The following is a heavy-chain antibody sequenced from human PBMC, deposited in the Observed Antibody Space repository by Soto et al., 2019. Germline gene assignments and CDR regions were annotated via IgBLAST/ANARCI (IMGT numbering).Heavy chain of an antibody. J-gene: IGHJ3*02. V-gene: IGHV3-15*01. CDR1: GFTFSNAW. D-gene: IGHD3-3*01. CDR2: IKSKTDGGTT. Sequence: GGSLRLSCAASGFTFSNAWMSWVRQAPGKGLEWVGRIKSKTDGGTTDYAAPVKGRFTISRDDSKNTLYLQMNSLKTEDTAVYYCTTDNHHYDFWSGYYTIDAFDIWGQGTMVTVSS. CDR3: TTDNHHYDFWSGYYTIDAFDI.